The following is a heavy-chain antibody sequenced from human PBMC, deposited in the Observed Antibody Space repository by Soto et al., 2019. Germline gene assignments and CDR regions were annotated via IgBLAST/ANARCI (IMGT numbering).Heavy chain of an antibody. V-gene: IGHV1-46*01. CDR3: ARSQIAAAGHYYYGMDV. CDR1: GYTFTSYY. D-gene: IGHD6-13*01. CDR2: INPSGGST. J-gene: IGHJ6*02. Sequence: ASVKVSCKASGYTFTSYYMHWVRQAPGQGLEWMGIINPSGGSTSYAQKFQGRVTMTRDTSTSTVYMELSSLRSEDTAVYYCARSQIAAAGHYYYGMDVWGQGTTVTVS.